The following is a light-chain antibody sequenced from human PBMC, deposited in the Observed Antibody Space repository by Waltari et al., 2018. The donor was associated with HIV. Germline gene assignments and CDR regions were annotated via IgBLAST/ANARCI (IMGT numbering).Light chain of an antibody. J-gene: IGLJ2*01. CDR3: QAWDSNTAHVL. CDR2: QDR. Sequence: QKAGQSPVLVIFQDRQRPSGTPDRFSGSNAGNTATLTISGTQAMDEADYYCQAWDSNTAHVLFGGGTKVTVL. V-gene: IGLV3-1*01.